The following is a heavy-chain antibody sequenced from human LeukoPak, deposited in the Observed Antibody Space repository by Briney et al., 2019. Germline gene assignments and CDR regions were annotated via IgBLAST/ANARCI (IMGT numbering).Heavy chain of an antibody. D-gene: IGHD3-22*01. Sequence: SETLSLTCAVSGGSISSSNWWSWVRQPPGKGLEWIGEIYHSGSTNYNPSLKSRVTISVDKSKNQFSLKLSSVTAADTAVYYCAREAAGYYYDSSGYYEGFYFDYWGQGTLVAVSS. V-gene: IGHV4-4*02. CDR1: GGSISSSNW. J-gene: IGHJ4*02. CDR3: AREAAGYYYDSSGYYEGFYFDY. CDR2: IYHSGST.